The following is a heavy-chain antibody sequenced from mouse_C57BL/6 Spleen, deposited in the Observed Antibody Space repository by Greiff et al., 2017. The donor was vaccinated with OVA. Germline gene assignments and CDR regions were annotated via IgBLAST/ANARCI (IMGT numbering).Heavy chain of an antibody. J-gene: IGHJ3*01. V-gene: IGHV1-15*01. D-gene: IGHD1-1*01. CDR3: TRVDYYGSSYQAWFAY. Sequence: VQLQQSGAELVRPGASVTLSCKASGYTFTDYEMHWVKQTPVHGLEWIGAIDPETGGTAYNQKFKGKAILTADKSSSTAYMELRSLTSEDSAVYYCTRVDYYGSSYQAWFAYWGQGTLVTVSA. CDR2: IDPETGGT. CDR1: GYTFTDYE.